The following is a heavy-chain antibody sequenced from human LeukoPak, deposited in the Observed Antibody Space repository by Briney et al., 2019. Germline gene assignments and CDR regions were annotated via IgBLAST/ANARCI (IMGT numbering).Heavy chain of an antibody. D-gene: IGHD3-10*01. CDR1: GFTFSKYD. CDR2: IQYDGSNK. J-gene: IGHJ6*02. Sequence: GGSLRLSCAASGFTFSKYDMHWVRQAPGKGLEWVAFIQYDGSNKYYADSVKGRFTISRDNSKDTLYLQMNSLRAEDTALYYCARVRAGFYGMDVWGQGTTVTVSS. CDR3: ARVRAGFYGMDV. V-gene: IGHV3-30*02.